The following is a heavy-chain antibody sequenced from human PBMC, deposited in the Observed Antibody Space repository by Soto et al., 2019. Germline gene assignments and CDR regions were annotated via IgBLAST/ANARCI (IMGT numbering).Heavy chain of an antibody. D-gene: IGHD3-22*01. CDR3: ARGINYYDSSGDSWFAP. V-gene: IGHV4-30-2*01. Sequence: PSETLSLTSTVSGGSVNIAEYSWALIRQPPGKGLEWIGYIYHTGTTYYNMSLKSRVTISVDRSKNQFSLKLSSVTAADTAVYYCARGINYYDSSGDSWFAPWRKRTLVTVFS. CDR1: GGSVNIAEYS. J-gene: IGHJ5*02. CDR2: IYHTGTT.